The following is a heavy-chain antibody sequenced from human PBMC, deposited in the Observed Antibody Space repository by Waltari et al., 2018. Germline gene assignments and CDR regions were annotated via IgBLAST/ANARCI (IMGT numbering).Heavy chain of an antibody. CDR3: ARDETGSDLYYFDY. D-gene: IGHD1-1*01. CDR2: IYYSGST. V-gene: IGHV4-59*11. CDR1: GGSISSHY. J-gene: IGHJ4*02. Sequence: QVQLQESGPGLVKPSETLSLTCTVSGGSISSHYWSWIRQPPGKGLEWIGYIYYSGSTNYNPSLKSRVTISVDTSKNQFSLKLSSVTAADTAVYYCARDETGSDLYYFDYWGQGTLVTVSS.